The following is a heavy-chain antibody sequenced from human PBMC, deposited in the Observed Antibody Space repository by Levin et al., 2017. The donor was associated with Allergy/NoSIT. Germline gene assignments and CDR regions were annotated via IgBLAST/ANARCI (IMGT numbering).Heavy chain of an antibody. CDR2: IYYSGST. CDR3: ARDRVEYSSSWPSLEY. V-gene: IGHV4-31*03. CDR1: GGSISSGGYY. Sequence: SETLSLTCTVSGGSISSGGYYWSWIRQHPGKGLEWIGYIYYSGSTYYSPFLKRRATISVDTSKNQFSLKLSSVTAADTAVYYCARDRVEYSSSWPSLEYWGQGTLVTVSS. J-gene: IGHJ4*02. D-gene: IGHD6-13*01.